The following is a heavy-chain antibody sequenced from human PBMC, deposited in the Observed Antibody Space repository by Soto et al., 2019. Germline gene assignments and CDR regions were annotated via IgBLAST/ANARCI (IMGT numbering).Heavy chain of an antibody. Sequence: QVQLVESGGGVVQPGRSLRLSCAASGFTFQSYGMHWVRQAPGKGLEWAALISYDGSNEYYADSVRGRFTVSRDNSKNTRYLQMNSLRVEDTAVYYCARDWLDKEYWGQGTLVTVSS. D-gene: IGHD3-22*01. CDR1: GFTFQSYG. J-gene: IGHJ4*02. CDR2: ISYDGSNE. CDR3: ARDWLDKEY. V-gene: IGHV3-30*03.